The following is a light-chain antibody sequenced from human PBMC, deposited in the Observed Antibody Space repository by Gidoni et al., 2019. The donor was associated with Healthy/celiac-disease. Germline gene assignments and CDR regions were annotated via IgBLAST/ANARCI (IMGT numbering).Light chain of an antibody. CDR1: QSVSRY. Sequence: LALTQSPATLSLSPGERATLSCRDSQSVSRYLAWYQQKPGQAPRLPISDATNRATGIPARFSGSGSGTDFTLTISSLDPEDFAVYYWYQRSNGLLTFGGGTKVEIK. CDR2: DAT. J-gene: IGKJ4*02. V-gene: IGKV3-11*01. CDR3: YQRSNGLLT.